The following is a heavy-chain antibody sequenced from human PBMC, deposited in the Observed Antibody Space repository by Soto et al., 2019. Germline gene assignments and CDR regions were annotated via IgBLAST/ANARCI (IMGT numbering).Heavy chain of an antibody. J-gene: IGHJ5*02. Sequence: ETLSLTCAVYYESFSSFYWTWIRQSPGKGLEWVGEIDHIGRTKYNPSLKSRVTISVDKSKNQFSLKLTSVTAADTAVYYCARPKDCSSTICSLVWDLWGQGTLVTVSS. CDR1: YESFSSFY. CDR2: IDHIGRT. D-gene: IGHD2-2*01. CDR3: ARPKDCSSTICSLVWDL. V-gene: IGHV4-34*01.